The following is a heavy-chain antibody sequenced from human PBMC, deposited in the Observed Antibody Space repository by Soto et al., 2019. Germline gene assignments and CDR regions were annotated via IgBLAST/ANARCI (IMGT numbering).Heavy chain of an antibody. CDR2: INAGNGNT. J-gene: IGHJ4*02. Sequence: ASVKVSCKASGYTFTSYAMHWVRQAPGQRLEWMGWINAGNGNTKYSQKFQGRVTITRDTSASTAYMELSSLRSEDTAVYYCARGGPLVGATTLDYWGQGTLVTVSS. D-gene: IGHD1-26*01. CDR1: GYTFTSYA. V-gene: IGHV1-3*01. CDR3: ARGGPLVGATTLDY.